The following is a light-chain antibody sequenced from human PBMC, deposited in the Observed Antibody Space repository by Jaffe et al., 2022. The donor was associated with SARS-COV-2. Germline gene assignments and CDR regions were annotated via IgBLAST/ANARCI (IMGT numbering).Light chain of an antibody. CDR3: GTWDSSLSVSV. CDR1: SSNIGNNY. V-gene: IGLV1-51*02. J-gene: IGLJ1*01. CDR2: ENN. Sequence: QSVLTQPPSVSAAPGQKVTISCSGSSSNIGNNYVSWYQQFPGTAPKLLIYENNKRPSGIPDRFSGSKSGTSATLGITGLQTGDEADYYCGTWDSSLSVSVFGTGTKVT.